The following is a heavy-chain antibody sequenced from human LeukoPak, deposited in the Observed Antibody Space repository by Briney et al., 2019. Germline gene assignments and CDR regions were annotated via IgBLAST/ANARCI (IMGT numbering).Heavy chain of an antibody. J-gene: IGHJ3*02. CDR1: GFTFSDCT. Sequence: SGGSLRLSCVASGFTFSDCTMHWVRQAPGKGLEFVSAISANGATAYYANSVKGRFTISRDNSKNTLYLQMGSLRAEDMAVYYCVRDSLDSSTWFDAFDIWGQGTMVTVSS. CDR3: VRDSLDSSTWFDAFDI. CDR2: ISANGATA. D-gene: IGHD6-13*01. V-gene: IGHV3-64*01.